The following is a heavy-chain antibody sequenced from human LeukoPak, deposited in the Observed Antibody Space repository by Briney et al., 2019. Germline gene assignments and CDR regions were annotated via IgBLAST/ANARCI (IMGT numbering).Heavy chain of an antibody. Sequence: SETLSLTCTVSGDSISNYYWSWIRQPPGKGLEWIGYIHYGGSTNYRPSLKSRVTISVDTSKNQFSLKLSSVTAEDTAVYYCARDRVPAADYWGRGTLVTVSS. J-gene: IGHJ4*02. D-gene: IGHD2-2*01. CDR3: ARDRVPAADY. CDR1: GDSISNYY. CDR2: IHYGGST. V-gene: IGHV4-59*01.